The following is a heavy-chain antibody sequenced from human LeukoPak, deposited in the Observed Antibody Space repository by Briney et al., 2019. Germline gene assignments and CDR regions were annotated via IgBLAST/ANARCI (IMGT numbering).Heavy chain of an antibody. D-gene: IGHD3-3*01. CDR3: ASGRFLSFDY. V-gene: IGHV3-48*03. J-gene: IGHJ4*02. CDR2: INTGGRTI. Sequence: GRSLRRSCEAPGLTFSSYEMNWVRQAPGKGLEWVSHINTGGRTIYYAASVKGRFTISRDNAKNSLYLQMNSLRAEDTAVYYCASGRFLSFDYWGQGALVTVSS. CDR1: GLTFSSYE.